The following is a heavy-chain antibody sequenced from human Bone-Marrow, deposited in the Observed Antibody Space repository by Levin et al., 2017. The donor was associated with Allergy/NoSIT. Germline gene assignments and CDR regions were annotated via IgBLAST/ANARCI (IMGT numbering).Heavy chain of an antibody. J-gene: IGHJ4*02. Sequence: SGGSLRLSCAASGFTFSDYEMNWVRQAPGKRMEWISFVNSVGDTMHYADSVRGRFTISRDNAKSSLYLQMNNLRADDTALYYCTRDLTLPGTGLDFWGQGILVTVSS. D-gene: IGHD6-13*01. V-gene: IGHV3-48*03. CDR2: VNSVGDTM. CDR3: TRDLTLPGTGLDF. CDR1: GFTFSDYE.